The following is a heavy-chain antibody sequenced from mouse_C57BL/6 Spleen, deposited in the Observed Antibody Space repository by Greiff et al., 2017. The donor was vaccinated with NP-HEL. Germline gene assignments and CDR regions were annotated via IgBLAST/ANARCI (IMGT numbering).Heavy chain of an antibody. Sequence: VQLQQPGAELVKPGASVKLSCKASGYTFTSYWMHWVKQRPGQGLEWIGMIHPNSGSTNYNEKFKSKATLPVDKSSSTAYMQLSSLTSEDSAVYYCARDYSNYDAMDYWGQGTSVTVSS. CDR1: GYTFTSYW. CDR2: IHPNSGST. V-gene: IGHV1-64*01. CDR3: ARDYSNYDAMDY. J-gene: IGHJ4*01. D-gene: IGHD2-5*01.